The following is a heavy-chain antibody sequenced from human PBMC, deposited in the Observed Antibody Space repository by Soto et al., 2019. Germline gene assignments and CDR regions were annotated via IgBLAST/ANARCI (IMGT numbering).Heavy chain of an antibody. V-gene: IGHV4-59*01. CDR2: IHYSGST. CDR3: AGGSGAGTNSPYGY. CDR1: GGSISGYY. D-gene: IGHD6-13*01. Sequence: SETLSLTCTVSGGSISGYYWSWIRQSPGKGLEWIGYIHYSGSTNYNPSLKSRVTISVDTSKNQLSLKLSSVTAADTAVYYCAGGSGAGTNSPYGYCGQVTLVGVAS. J-gene: IGHJ4*02.